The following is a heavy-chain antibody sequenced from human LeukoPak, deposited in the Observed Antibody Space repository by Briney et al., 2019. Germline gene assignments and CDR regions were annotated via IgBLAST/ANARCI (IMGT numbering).Heavy chain of an antibody. Sequence: QPGRSLRLSCAASGFTFSSYAMHWVRQAPGKGLEWVAVISYDGTYKYYADSVQGRFTISRDNSKNTLYLQMSSLRAEDTAVYYCARDGGYYYDTWGQGTLVTVSS. J-gene: IGHJ4*02. D-gene: IGHD3-22*01. V-gene: IGHV3-30*04. CDR1: GFTFSSYA. CDR2: ISYDGTYK. CDR3: ARDGGYYYDT.